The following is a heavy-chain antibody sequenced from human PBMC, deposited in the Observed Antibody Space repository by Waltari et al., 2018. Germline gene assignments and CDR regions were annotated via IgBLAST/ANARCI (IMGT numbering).Heavy chain of an antibody. CDR2: IYYSGST. V-gene: IGHV4-59*01. D-gene: IGHD4-17*01. CDR1: GGSISSYY. Sequence: QVQLQESGPGLVKPSETLSLTCTVSGGSISSYYWSWIRQPPGKGLEWIGYIYYSGSTNYNPALKRRVTISVDTSKNQFSLKLSSVTAADTAVYYCASYGDSYWYFDLWGRGTLVTVSS. CDR3: ASYGDSYWYFDL. J-gene: IGHJ2*01.